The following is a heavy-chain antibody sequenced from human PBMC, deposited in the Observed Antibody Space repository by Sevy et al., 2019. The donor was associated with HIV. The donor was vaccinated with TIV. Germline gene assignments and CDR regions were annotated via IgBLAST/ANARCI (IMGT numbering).Heavy chain of an antibody. J-gene: IGHJ5*02. CDR2: FDPEDGET. CDR1: GYTLTELS. Sequence: ASVKVSCKVSGYTLTELSMHWVRQAPGKGLEWMGGFDPEDGETIYAQTFQGRDTMTEDTSTDTAYMELSSLRSEDTAVYYCATELTMVQGVIHSENWFDPWGQGTLVTVSS. V-gene: IGHV1-24*01. D-gene: IGHD3-10*01. CDR3: ATELTMVQGVIHSENWFDP.